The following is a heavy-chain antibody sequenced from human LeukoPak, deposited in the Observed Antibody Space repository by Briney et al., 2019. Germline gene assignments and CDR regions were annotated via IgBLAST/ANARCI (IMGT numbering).Heavy chain of an antibody. J-gene: IGHJ4*02. CDR1: NASISSYY. Sequence: SETLSLTCSVSNASISSYYWSWIRQSPGKGLEWIGYISNSGSTNYNPSLKSRVTISVDTSKNQFSLKLSSVTAADTAVYYCARHWGSCRGGDCYTFDCWGQGTLATVSS. D-gene: IGHD2-21*02. CDR2: ISNSGST. V-gene: IGHV4-59*08. CDR3: ARHWGSCRGGDCYTFDC.